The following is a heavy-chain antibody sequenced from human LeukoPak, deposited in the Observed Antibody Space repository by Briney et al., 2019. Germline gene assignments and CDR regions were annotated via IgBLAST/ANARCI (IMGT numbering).Heavy chain of an antibody. J-gene: IGHJ6*03. CDR1: GYSISSGYY. V-gene: IGHV4-38-2*01. Sequence: SETLSLTCAVSGYSISSGYYWGWIRQPPGKGLEWIGSIYHSGSTYYNPYLKSRVTISVDTSKNQSSLKLNSVTAADTSLYYCARHVVPAAQSSYMDVWGKGTTVTVSS. CDR3: ARHVVPAAQSSYMDV. CDR2: IYHSGST. D-gene: IGHD2-2*01.